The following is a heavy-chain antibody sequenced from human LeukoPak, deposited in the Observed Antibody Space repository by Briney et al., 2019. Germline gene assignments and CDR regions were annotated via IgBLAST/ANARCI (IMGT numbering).Heavy chain of an antibody. J-gene: IGHJ3*02. Sequence: SETLSLTCTVSGGSISSNTYYWGWIRQAPGKGLEWIGSMDYSGNTYYYNPSLKSRITISVDTSKNQFSLKLSSVTAADTAVYYCARIGAGGPRRALDIWGQGTMVTVSS. CDR2: MDYSGNTY. CDR1: GGSISSNTYY. D-gene: IGHD4-23*01. CDR3: ARIGAGGPRRALDI. V-gene: IGHV4-39*07.